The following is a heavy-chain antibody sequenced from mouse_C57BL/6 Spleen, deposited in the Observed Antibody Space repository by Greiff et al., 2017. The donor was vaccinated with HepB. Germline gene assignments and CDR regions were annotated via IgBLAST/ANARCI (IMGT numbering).Heavy chain of an antibody. CDR2: INPSSGYT. CDR1: GYTFTSYT. CDR3: ARDYYGSSYGY. J-gene: IGHJ2*01. V-gene: IGHV1-4*01. D-gene: IGHD1-1*01. Sequence: VHLVESGAELARPGASVKMSCKASGYTFTSYTMHWVKQRPGQGLEWIGYINPSSGYTKYNQKFKDKATLTADKSSSTAYMQLSSLTSEDSAVYYCARDYYGSSYGYWGQGTTLTVSS.